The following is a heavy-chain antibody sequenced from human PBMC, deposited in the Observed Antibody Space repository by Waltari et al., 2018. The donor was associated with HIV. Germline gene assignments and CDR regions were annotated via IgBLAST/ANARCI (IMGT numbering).Heavy chain of an antibody. J-gene: IGHJ4*02. Sequence: QVQLVESGGGVVQPGRSLRLSCATSGFTLSSYGIHWVRQAPGKWLEWVTVIWYDGSKKYYADSVKGRFTISRDNSKNTLYLQMNSLRIEDTAVYYCARKYSSSWGAPFDYWGQGTLVTVSS. D-gene: IGHD6-13*01. CDR3: ARKYSSSWGAPFDY. CDR2: IWYDGSKK. V-gene: IGHV3-33*01. CDR1: GFTLSSYG.